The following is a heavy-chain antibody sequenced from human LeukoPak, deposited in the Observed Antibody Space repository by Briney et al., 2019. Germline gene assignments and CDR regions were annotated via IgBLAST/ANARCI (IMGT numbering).Heavy chain of an antibody. CDR1: GGSFSGYC. CDR3: ARQAIGFGEFHFDY. V-gene: IGHV4-34*01. Sequence: SETLSLTCAVYGGSFSGYCWSWIRQPPGKGLEWIGEINHSGSTNYNPSLKSRVTISVDTSKNQFSLKLSSVTAADTAVYYCARQAIGFGEFHFDYWGQGTLVTVSS. CDR2: INHSGST. D-gene: IGHD3-10*01. J-gene: IGHJ4*02.